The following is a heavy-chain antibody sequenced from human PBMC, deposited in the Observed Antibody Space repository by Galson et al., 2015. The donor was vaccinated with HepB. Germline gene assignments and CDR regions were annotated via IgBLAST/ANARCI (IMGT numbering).Heavy chain of an antibody. CDR2: ISDNGGRT. Sequence: SLRLSCAASGFSFRTYAMIWVRQAPGEGLEWVSSISDNGGRTYYADSVKGRFTISRDNSKNTLYLQMSSLRVEDTAVYFCAKDPGYCSGGSCYYYYYMDVWGKGTTVTVSS. D-gene: IGHD2-15*01. CDR3: AKDPGYCSGGSCYYYYYMDV. CDR1: GFSFRTYA. J-gene: IGHJ6*03. V-gene: IGHV3-23*01.